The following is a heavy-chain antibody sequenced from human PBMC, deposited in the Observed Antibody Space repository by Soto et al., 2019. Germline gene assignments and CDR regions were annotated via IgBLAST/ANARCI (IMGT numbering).Heavy chain of an antibody. J-gene: IGHJ4*02. V-gene: IGHV4-59*01. CDR2: IYYSGST. CDR1: GGSISSYY. CDR3: ARATYYYGSGRNLNFDY. D-gene: IGHD3-10*01. Sequence: SETLSLTCTVSGGSISSYYWSWIRQPPGKGLEWIGYIYYSGSTNYNPSLKSRVTISVDTSKNQFSLKLSSVTAADTAVYYCARATYYYGSGRNLNFDYWGQGTLVTVSS.